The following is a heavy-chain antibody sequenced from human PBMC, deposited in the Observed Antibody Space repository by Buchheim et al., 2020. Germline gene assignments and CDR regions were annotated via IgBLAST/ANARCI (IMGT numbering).Heavy chain of an antibody. CDR3: ARGYCSTTSCYTREESMDV. J-gene: IGHJ6*03. Sequence: EVQLVESGGGLVKPGGSLRLSCAASGFTFSSYTMNWARQAPGEGLEWVASISSTSAKIYYADSVKGRFTISRDNAKNSLDLQINSLIVEDTAVYYCARGYCSTTSCYTREESMDVWGKGTT. V-gene: IGHV3-21*01. D-gene: IGHD2-2*02. CDR2: ISSTSAKI. CDR1: GFTFSSYT.